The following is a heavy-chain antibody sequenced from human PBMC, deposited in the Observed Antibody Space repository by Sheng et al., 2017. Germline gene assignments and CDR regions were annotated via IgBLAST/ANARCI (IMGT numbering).Heavy chain of an antibody. CDR2: ISGRSSYI. CDR3: ARLLAGYSFGGAFDI. CDR1: GFTFSTYG. J-gene: IGHJ3*02. D-gene: IGHD5-18*01. Sequence: GGLVKPGGSLRLSCAASGFTFSTYGMTWVRQAPGKGLEWVSSISGRSSYIYYADSVKGRFTISRDNAKSSLYLQMDSLGAEDTAVYYCARLLAGYSFGGAFDIWLQGT. V-gene: IGHV3-21*01.